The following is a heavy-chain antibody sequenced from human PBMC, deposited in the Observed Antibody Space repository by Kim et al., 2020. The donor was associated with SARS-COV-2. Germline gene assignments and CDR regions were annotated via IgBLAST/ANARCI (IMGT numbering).Heavy chain of an antibody. J-gene: IGHJ4*02. CDR1: GFTFTSSA. V-gene: IGHV1-58*01. CDR3: AADVDTAMATDY. Sequence: SVKVSCKASGFTFTSSAVQWVRQARGQRLEWIGWIVVGSGNTNYAQKFQERVTITRDLSTSTAYMELSSLRSEDTAVYYCAADVDTAMATDYWGQGTLVTVSS. D-gene: IGHD5-18*01. CDR2: IVVGSGNT.